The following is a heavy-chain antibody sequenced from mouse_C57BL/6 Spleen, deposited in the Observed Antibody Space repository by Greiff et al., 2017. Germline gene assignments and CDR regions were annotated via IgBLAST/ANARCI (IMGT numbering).Heavy chain of an antibody. CDR1: GYSITSGYY. CDR2: ISYDGSN. V-gene: IGHV3-6*01. J-gene: IGHJ4*01. CDR3: ARRRQYGNPHDYAMDY. Sequence: EVQLQESGPGLVKPSQSLSLTCSVTGYSITSGYYWNWIRQFPGNKLEWMGYISYDGSNNYNPSLKNRITITRDTSKNQFYLKLNSVTTEDTATYYCARRRQYGNPHDYAMDYWGQGTSVTVSS. D-gene: IGHD2-1*01.